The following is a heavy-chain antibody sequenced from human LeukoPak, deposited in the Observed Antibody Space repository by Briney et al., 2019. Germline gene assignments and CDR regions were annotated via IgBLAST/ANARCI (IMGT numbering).Heavy chain of an antibody. Sequence: GGSLRLSCAASGFIFKDSWMYWVRQAPGKGLLWVSHINGDGSDTNYVDSVKGRFTISRDNSKNTLYLQMNSLRAEDTAVYYCAKDMLVTTLDYWGQGTLVTVSS. CDR2: INGDGSDT. V-gene: IGHV3-74*01. CDR3: AKDMLVTTLDY. J-gene: IGHJ4*02. D-gene: IGHD4-17*01. CDR1: GFIFKDSW.